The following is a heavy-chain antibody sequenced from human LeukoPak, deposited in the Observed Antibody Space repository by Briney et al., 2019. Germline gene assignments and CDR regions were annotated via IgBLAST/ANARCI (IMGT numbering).Heavy chain of an antibody. D-gene: IGHD1-26*01. CDR1: GFTVSSNY. CDR3: ARPYSGSYLGSL. CDR2: IYSGGST. J-gene: IGHJ4*02. V-gene: IGHV3-66*01. Sequence: GGSLRLSCAASGFTVSSNYMSWVRQAPGKGLEWVSVIYSGGSTYYADSVKGRFTISRDNSKNTLYLQMNSLRAEDTAVYYCARPYSGSYLGSLWGQGTLVTVSS.